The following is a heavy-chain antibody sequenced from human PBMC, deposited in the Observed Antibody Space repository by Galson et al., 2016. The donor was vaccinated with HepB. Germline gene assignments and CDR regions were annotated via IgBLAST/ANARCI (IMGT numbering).Heavy chain of an antibody. V-gene: IGHV4-39*01. CDR3: ASASCSTTSCAWSDP. J-gene: IGHJ5*02. Sequence: VRQAPGKGREWIGSIYYTGSTHYNPSLKSQVMLSVDPSKNQFSLILNSVTAADTALYYCASASCSTTSCAWSDPWGQGPLVTVSS. D-gene: IGHD2-2*01. CDR2: IYYTGST.